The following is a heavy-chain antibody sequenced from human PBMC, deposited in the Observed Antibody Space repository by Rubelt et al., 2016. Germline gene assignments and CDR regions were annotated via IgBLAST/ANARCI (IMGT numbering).Heavy chain of an antibody. Sequence: EVQLVESGGGLVQPGGSLRLSCVVSGFTFSSHAMSWVRQAPGKGLEWVSSITKNVGSTYNADSVKGRFTISRDNAKNSLYLQMNSLRAEDTAVYYCARGVVPAAMEFDYWGQGTLVTVSS. CDR2: ITKNVGST. CDR3: ARGVVPAAMEFDY. V-gene: IGHV3-23*04. D-gene: IGHD2-2*01. J-gene: IGHJ4*02. CDR1: GFTFSSHA.